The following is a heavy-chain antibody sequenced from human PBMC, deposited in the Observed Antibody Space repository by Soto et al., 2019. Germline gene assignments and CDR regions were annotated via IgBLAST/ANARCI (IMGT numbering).Heavy chain of an antibody. D-gene: IGHD6-13*01. CDR1: GGSFSDYY. CDR3: ARGRRTQLIRSNHDYFDT. Sequence: SETLSLTCAVYGGSFSDYYWNWIRQPPGKGLEWIGEMNHSGSTNYNPSLKSRVTISVDTSKNQFSLKLSSVTAADTAVYFCARGRRTQLIRSNHDYFDTWGQGTPVTVSS. V-gene: IGHV4-34*01. J-gene: IGHJ5*02. CDR2: MNHSGST.